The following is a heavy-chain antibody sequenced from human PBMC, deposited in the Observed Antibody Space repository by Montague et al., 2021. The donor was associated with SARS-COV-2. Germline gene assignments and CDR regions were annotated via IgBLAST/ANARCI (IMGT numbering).Heavy chain of an antibody. Sequence: SETLSLTCTVSGGSIRSYYWSWIRQPPGKGLEWIGYIYYSGSTNYNTTLKSRVTISVDTSKNQFSLKLSSVTAADTAVYYCARGFDYWGQGTLVTVSS. V-gene: IGHV4-59*08. J-gene: IGHJ4*02. CDR2: IYYSGST. CDR1: GGSIRSYY. CDR3: ARGFDY.